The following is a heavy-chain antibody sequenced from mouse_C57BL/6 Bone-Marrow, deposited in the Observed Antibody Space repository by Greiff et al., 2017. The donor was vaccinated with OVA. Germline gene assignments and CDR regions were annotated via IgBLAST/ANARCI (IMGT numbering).Heavy chain of an antibody. D-gene: IGHD2-2*01. Sequence: VQLQQPGAELVKPGASVKLSCKASGYTFTSYWMHWVKQRPGQGLEWIGMIHPNSGSTNYNEKFKSKATLTVDKSSSTAYMQLSSLTSEDSAVYVCARGGGYDGALYYLDYWGQGTTLTVSS. CDR2: IHPNSGST. V-gene: IGHV1-64*01. CDR3: ARGGGYDGALYYLDY. CDR1: GYTFTSYW. J-gene: IGHJ2*01.